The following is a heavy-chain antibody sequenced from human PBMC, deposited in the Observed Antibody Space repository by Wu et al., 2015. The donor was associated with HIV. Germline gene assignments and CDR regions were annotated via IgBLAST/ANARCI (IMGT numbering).Heavy chain of an antibody. CDR1: GGNFSSYA. CDR3: ARTPRFNYYDTSGYWGVFDY. D-gene: IGHD3-22*01. CDR2: IIPVFGTV. Sequence: QAQLVQSGAEVKKPGSSVKVSCRASGGNFSSYAFSWVRHAPGQGLEWMGGIIPVFGTVNYAQRFQDRITITTDESTSTVYMELNSLRSEDTAVFFCARTPRFNYYDTSGYWGVFDYWGQGTQVTIS. J-gene: IGHJ4*02. V-gene: IGHV1-69*05.